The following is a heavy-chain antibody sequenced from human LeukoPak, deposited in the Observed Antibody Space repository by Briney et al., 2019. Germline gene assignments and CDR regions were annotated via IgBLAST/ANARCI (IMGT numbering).Heavy chain of an antibody. CDR1: GFTFSAYS. J-gene: IGHJ4*02. CDR2: ISSSRPYI. Sequence: GGSLRLSCAASGFTFSAYSMNWVRQAPGKGLEWVSYISSSRPYIYYYADSVKGRFTISRDNAQNSLHLQMNSLRAEDTAVYYCATDPPEAAPGNFYFDYWGQGALVTVSS. D-gene: IGHD6-13*01. V-gene: IGHV3-21*01. CDR3: ATDPPEAAPGNFYFDY.